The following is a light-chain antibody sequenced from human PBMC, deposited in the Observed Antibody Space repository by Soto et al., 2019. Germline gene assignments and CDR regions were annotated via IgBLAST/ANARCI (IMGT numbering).Light chain of an antibody. Sequence: IMFTHSPCTLSLSPGGRATLSCRASQSVSSNHLAWYQQKPGQAPRLLIYGGSTRATGIPVRFSGSGSETEFTLTITRLEPEDFAVYYCQHYHGWPITFGQGTRLEIK. CDR2: GGS. J-gene: IGKJ5*01. CDR3: QHYHGWPIT. CDR1: QSVSSNH. V-gene: IGKV3-20*01.